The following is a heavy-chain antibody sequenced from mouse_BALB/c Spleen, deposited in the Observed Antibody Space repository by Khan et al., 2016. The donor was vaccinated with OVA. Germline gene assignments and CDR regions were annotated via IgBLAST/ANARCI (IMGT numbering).Heavy chain of an antibody. CDR3: GRDYGISFWFSY. J-gene: IGHJ3*01. CDR1: GYTFTNYI. V-gene: IGHV1S136*01. CDR2: VNPYNDGT. D-gene: IGHD1-1*01. Sequence: VQLQQPGPELVKPGASVKMSCKASGYTFTNYIIHWVKQTPGQGLEWIGYVNPYNDGTKYNEKFKGKATLTSDTSSSTAYMELSGMTSEDSAVYSCGRDYGISFWFSYWGQGTLVTVSA.